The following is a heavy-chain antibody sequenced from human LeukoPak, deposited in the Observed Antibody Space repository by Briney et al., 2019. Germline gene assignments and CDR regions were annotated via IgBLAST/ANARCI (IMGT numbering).Heavy chain of an antibody. CDR2: MNPNSGNT. Sequence: ASVTVSCTASGYTFTSYDINWVRQATGQGLEWMGWMNPNSGNTGYAQKFQGRVTMTRNTSISTAYMELSSLRSEDTAVYYCARELSWLIDASFDYWGQGTLVTVSS. CDR1: GYTFTSYD. CDR3: ARELSWLIDASFDY. D-gene: IGHD2/OR15-2a*01. J-gene: IGHJ4*02. V-gene: IGHV1-8*01.